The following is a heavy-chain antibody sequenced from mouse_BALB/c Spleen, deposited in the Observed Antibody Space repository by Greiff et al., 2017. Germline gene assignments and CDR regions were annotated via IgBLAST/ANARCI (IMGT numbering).Heavy chain of an antibody. CDR3: ARYYGNPRGLWYFDV. CDR2: INPSSGYT. D-gene: IGHD2-1*01. J-gene: IGHJ1*01. V-gene: IGHV1-4*01. CDR1: GYTFTSYT. Sequence: QVQLKQSGAELARPGASVKMSCKASGYTFTSYTMHWVKQRPGQGLEWIGYINPSSGYTNYNQKFKDKATLTADKSSSTAYMQLSSLTSEDSAVYYCARYYGNPRGLWYFDVWGAGTTVTVSS.